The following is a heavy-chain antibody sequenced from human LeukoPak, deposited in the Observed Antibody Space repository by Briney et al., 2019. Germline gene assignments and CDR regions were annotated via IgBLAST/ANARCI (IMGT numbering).Heavy chain of an antibody. CDR1: GFTFSSYA. CDR2: ISYDGSNK. J-gene: IGHJ4*02. D-gene: IGHD1-26*01. CDR3: ARDQAGSLDY. Sequence: GRSLRLSCAASGFTFSSYAMHWVRQAPGKGLEWVAVISYDGSNKYYADSVKGRFTISRDNPKNTLYLQMNSLRAEDTAVYYCARDQAGSLDYWGQGTLVTVSS. V-gene: IGHV3-30*04.